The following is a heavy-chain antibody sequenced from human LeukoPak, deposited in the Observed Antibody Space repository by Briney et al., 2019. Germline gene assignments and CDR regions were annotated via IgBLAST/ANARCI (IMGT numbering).Heavy chain of an antibody. D-gene: IGHD3-22*01. CDR2: IYPGDSDT. J-gene: IGHJ3*02. Sequence: GESLKISCKVSGYTFTSYWIGWVRQMPGRGLEWMGIIYPGDSDTRYSPSFQGQVTISADKSISTAYLQWSSLKASDTAMYYCARAGPYYDSSGYYGAFDIWGQGTMVTVSS. CDR1: GYTFTSYW. CDR3: ARAGPYYDSSGYYGAFDI. V-gene: IGHV5-51*01.